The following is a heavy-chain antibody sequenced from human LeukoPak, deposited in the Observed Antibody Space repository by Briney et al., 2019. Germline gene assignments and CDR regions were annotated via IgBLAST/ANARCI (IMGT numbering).Heavy chain of an antibody. D-gene: IGHD2-15*01. CDR3: ARSMGGRNDF. V-gene: IGHV3-74*01. Sequence: EGSLRLSCGGSGFTLSNYWVHWVRQAPGKGLVWVSRINIEGSRTDYADSVRGRFTISRDNAKNTVDLEMNSLTAEDTAVYYCARSMGGRNDFWGQGTLVTVSS. J-gene: IGHJ4*02. CDR1: GFTLSNYW. CDR2: INIEGSRT.